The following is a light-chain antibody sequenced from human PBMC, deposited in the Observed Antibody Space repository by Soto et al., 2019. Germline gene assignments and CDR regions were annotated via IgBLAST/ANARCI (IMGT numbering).Light chain of an antibody. CDR2: EVS. V-gene: IGLV2-14*01. J-gene: IGLJ1*01. CDR1: SSDVGGYNY. CDR3: SSYTSSSTQV. Sequence: QSVLTQPASVSGSPGQSITMSCTGTSSDVGGYNYVSWYQQHPGKAPKLMIYEVSNRPSGVSNRFSGSKSGNTASLTISGLLAEDEADYYCSSYTSSSTQVFGTGTKLTVL.